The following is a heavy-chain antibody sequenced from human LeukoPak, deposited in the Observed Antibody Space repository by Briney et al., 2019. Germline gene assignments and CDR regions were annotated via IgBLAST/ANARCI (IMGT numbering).Heavy chain of an antibody. V-gene: IGHV3-9*03. CDR2: ISGNSGRR. Sequence: GGSLRLSCAASGFTFDNYAMHWVRQAPGKGLEWVSGISGNSGRRVYVDSVKGRFTISRDNAKNSLYLQMDSLRPEDMALYYCAKDVSLGFCSGGSCSAHFDSWGQGTLVTVSS. CDR3: AKDVSLGFCSGGSCSAHFDS. J-gene: IGHJ4*02. CDR1: GFTFDNYA. D-gene: IGHD2-15*01.